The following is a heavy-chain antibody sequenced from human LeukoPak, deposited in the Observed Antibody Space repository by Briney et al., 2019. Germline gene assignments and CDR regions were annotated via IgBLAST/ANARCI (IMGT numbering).Heavy chain of an antibody. D-gene: IGHD3-10*01. CDR3: AKDLPMVIDY. CDR2: IRYDGSNK. V-gene: IGHV3-30*02. CDR1: GFTFSSYV. Sequence: GGSLRLSCAASGFTFSSYVMHWVRQAPGKGLEWVAFIRYDGSNKYYADSVKGRFTISRDNSKNTLYLQMNSLRAEDTAVYYCAKDLPMVIDYWGQGTLVTVSS. J-gene: IGHJ4*02.